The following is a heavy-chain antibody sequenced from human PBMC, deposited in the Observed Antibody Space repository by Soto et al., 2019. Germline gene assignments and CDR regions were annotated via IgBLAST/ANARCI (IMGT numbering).Heavy chain of an antibody. V-gene: IGHV2-5*02. Sequence: ITLKESGPTLVKPTQTLTLTCTFSGFSLSSTRVAVGWIRQPPGKALEWLALIYWDDDKRYSPFLKSRLTITKDTSKNQVDLTMTNMDPVDTATYYCAHSVVAGLGYYFDYWGQGTLVTVSS. D-gene: IGHD6-19*01. CDR1: GFSLSSTRVA. J-gene: IGHJ4*02. CDR2: IYWDDDK. CDR3: AHSVVAGLGYYFDY.